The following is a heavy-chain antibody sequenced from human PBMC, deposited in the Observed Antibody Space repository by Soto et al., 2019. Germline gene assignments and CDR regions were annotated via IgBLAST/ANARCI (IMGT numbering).Heavy chain of an antibody. CDR1: GFTFSSYA. J-gene: IGHJ3*02. V-gene: IGHV3-23*01. D-gene: IGHD6-13*01. CDR2: ISGSGGST. CDR3: ATSTWYAFDI. Sequence: GGSLRLSCAASGFTFSSYAMSWVRQAPGKGLEWVSAISGSGGSTYYADSVKGRFTISRDTATNSLYLQMNSLRAEDTAVYYCATSTWYAFDIWGQGTMVTVSS.